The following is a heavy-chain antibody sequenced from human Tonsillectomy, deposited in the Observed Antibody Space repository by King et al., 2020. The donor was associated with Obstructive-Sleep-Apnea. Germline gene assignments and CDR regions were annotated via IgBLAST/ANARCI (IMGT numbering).Heavy chain of an antibody. V-gene: IGHV3-15*01. CDR1: GFTFSNTW. D-gene: IGHD3-3*01. J-gene: IGHJ4*02. CDR3: TASVFWSGYYRGY. Sequence: VQLVESGGCLVKPGGSLRLSCAASGFTFSNTWMSWVRQAPGKGLEWVGRIKSKTYGGTTDYAAPVKGRFTISRDDSKNTRYLQMNSLKNEDTAVYYCTASVFWSGYYRGYWGQGTLVTVSS. CDR2: IKSKTYGGTT.